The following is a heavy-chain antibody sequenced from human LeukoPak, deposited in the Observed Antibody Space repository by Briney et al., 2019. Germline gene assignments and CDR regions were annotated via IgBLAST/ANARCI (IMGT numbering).Heavy chain of an antibody. Sequence: GGSLRLSCAASGFTFSDYYMSWIRQAPGKGLEWVSYISSSGSTIYYADSVKGRVTISRDNAKNSLYLQMNSLRAEDTAVYYRARDSGSFVIDYWGQGTLVTVSS. D-gene: IGHD1-26*01. J-gene: IGHJ4*02. V-gene: IGHV3-11*04. CDR2: ISSSGSTI. CDR1: GFTFSDYY. CDR3: ARDSGSFVIDY.